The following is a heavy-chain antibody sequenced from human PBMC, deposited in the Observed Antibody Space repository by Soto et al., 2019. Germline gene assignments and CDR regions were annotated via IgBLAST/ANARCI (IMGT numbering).Heavy chain of an antibody. D-gene: IGHD1-7*01. J-gene: IGHJ4*01. CDR1: GGTFSSYA. V-gene: IGHV1-69*01. Sequence: QVQLVQSGAEVKKPGSSVKVSCKASGGTFSSYAISWVRPAPGQGLEWMGGINPIFGTTNYATKFQGRVTVTADESTSTPYMELNSLRSEDTDVYYCAHQAPTVGVPAAQDEYNWNYELDYWGQGTLVTVSS. CDR3: AHQAPTVGVPAAQDEYNWNYELDY. CDR2: INPIFGTT.